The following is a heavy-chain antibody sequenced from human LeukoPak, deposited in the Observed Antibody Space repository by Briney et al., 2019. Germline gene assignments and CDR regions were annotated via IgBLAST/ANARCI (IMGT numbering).Heavy chain of an antibody. CDR1: GGSISSSSYY. V-gene: IGHV4-39*01. Sequence: SETLSLTCTVSGGSISSSSYYWGWIRQPPGKGLEWIGSIYYSGSTYYNPSLKSRVTISVDTSKNQFSLKLSSVTAADTAVYYCARQDRYSSSWSQGWLDPWGQGTLVTVSS. J-gene: IGHJ5*02. CDR2: IYYSGST. CDR3: ARQDRYSSSWSQGWLDP. D-gene: IGHD6-13*01.